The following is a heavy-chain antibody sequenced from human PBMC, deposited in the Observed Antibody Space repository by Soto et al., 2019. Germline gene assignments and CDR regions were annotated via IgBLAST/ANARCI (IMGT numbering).Heavy chain of an antibody. V-gene: IGHV1-18*04. J-gene: IGHJ4*02. CDR2: ISGKNGNT. Sequence: QVHLVQSGGELKKPGASVKVSCKASGYSFSDFGITWVRQAPGQGLEWMGWISGKNGNTNYAQKVEGRVTLTADTSTSTAYMETSALTSHDTGIYYCARSDYYYDTGTFENWGQGTPVTASS. CDR3: ARSDYYYDTGTFEN. CDR1: GYSFSDFG. D-gene: IGHD4-17*01.